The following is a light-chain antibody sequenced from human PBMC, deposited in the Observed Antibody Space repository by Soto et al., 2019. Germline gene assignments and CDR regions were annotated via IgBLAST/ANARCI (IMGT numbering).Light chain of an antibody. CDR1: SGSIASNY. Sequence: NFMLTQPHSVSESPGKTVTISCTRSSGSIASNYVQWYQQRPGSAPTTVIYEDNQRPSGVPDRFSGSIDSSSNSASLTISGVKTEDEADYYCQSYERSTVVFGGGTKLTVL. CDR3: QSYERSTVV. J-gene: IGLJ2*01. CDR2: EDN. V-gene: IGLV6-57*04.